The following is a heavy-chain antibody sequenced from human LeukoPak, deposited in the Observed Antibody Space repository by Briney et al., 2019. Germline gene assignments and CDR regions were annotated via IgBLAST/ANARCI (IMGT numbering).Heavy chain of an antibody. D-gene: IGHD3-22*01. V-gene: IGHV3-30-3*01. CDR3: VRYYYDSSGRYDY. Sequence: GRSLRLSCAASGFTFSSYSMHWVRQAPGKGLEWVAVISYDGSSEYYADSVRGRFTISRDNSKNTLYLQMNSLGAEDTAVYYCVRYYYDSSGRYDYWGQGTLVTVSS. CDR2: ISYDGSSE. CDR1: GFTFSSYS. J-gene: IGHJ4*02.